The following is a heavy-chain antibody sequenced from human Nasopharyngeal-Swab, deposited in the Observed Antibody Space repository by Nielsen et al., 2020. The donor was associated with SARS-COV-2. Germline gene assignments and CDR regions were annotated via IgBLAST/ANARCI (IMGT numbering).Heavy chain of an antibody. CDR2: INAGNGNT. Sequence: ASVKVSCKASGYTFTSYAMHWVRQAPGKRLEWMGWINAGNGNTKYSQKFQGRVTITRDTSASTAYMELSSLRSEDTAVYYCARGAYSSGWYGSYNYYYGMDVWGQGTTVTVSS. J-gene: IGHJ6*02. V-gene: IGHV1-3*01. CDR3: ARGAYSSGWYGSYNYYYGMDV. CDR1: GYTFTSYA. D-gene: IGHD6-19*01.